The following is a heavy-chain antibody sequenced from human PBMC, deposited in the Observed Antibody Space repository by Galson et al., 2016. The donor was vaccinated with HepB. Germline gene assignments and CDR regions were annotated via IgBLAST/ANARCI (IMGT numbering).Heavy chain of an antibody. D-gene: IGHD6-19*01. V-gene: IGHV1-69*04. CDR3: ARDAVAVAGTLHFYFYGMDV. J-gene: IGHJ6*02. CDR1: GGTFSSYA. CDR2: IVPILGMS. Sequence: SVKVSCKASGGTFSSYAFSWVRQAPGQGLEWMGRIVPILGMSNYAQKFQGRVTITADKSTSTVYMELSSLRSEDTAVYYCARDAVAVAGTLHFYFYGMDVWGQGTTV.